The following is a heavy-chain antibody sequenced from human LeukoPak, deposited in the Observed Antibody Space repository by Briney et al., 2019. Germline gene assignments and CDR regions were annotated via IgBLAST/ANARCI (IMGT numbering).Heavy chain of an antibody. CDR3: ARDDWNLPGVDAFDI. CDR1: GYTFTSYG. V-gene: IGHV1-18*01. CDR2: ISAYNGNT. D-gene: IGHD1-1*01. J-gene: IGHJ3*02. Sequence: GASVKVSCKASGYTFTSYGISWVRQAPGQGLEWMGWISAYNGNTNYAQKLQGRVTMTTDTSTSTAYMELRSLRSDDTAVYYCARDDWNLPGVDAFDIWGQGTMVTVSS.